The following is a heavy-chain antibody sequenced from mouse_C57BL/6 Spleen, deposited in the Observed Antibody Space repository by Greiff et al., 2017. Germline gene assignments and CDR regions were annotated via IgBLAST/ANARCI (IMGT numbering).Heavy chain of an antibody. CDR3: ARRTFYDYDDAMDY. D-gene: IGHD2-4*01. CDR2: IHPNSGST. Sequence: VQLQQPGAELVKPGASVKLSCKASGYTFTSYWMHWVKQRPGQGLEWIGMIHPNSGSTNYNEKFKSKATLTVDKSSSTAYMQLSSLTSEDAAVYYCARRTFYDYDDAMDYWGQGTSVTVSS. J-gene: IGHJ4*01. V-gene: IGHV1-64*01. CDR1: GYTFTSYW.